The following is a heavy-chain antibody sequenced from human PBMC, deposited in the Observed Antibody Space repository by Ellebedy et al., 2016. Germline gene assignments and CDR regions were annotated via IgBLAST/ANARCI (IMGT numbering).Heavy chain of an antibody. D-gene: IGHD5-12*01. J-gene: IGHJ6*02. CDR3: ARDFHSGYDFYYYYGMDV. V-gene: IGHV3-23*01. CDR2: ISGSGGST. CDR1: GFTFSSYA. Sequence: GGSLRLSXAASGFTFSSYAMSWVRQAPGKGLEWVSAISGSGGSTYYADSVKGRFTISRDNSKNTLYLQMNSLRAEDTAVYYCARDFHSGYDFYYYYGMDVWGQGTTVTVSS.